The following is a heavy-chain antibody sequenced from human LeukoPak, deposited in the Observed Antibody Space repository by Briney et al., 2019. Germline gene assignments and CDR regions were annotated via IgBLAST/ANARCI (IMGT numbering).Heavy chain of an antibody. D-gene: IGHD3-9*01. Sequence: GGSLRLSCAASGFSLISYNMNWVRQAPGKGLEWVSSISSTSSYIYYADSVKGRFTISRDNAKNSLYLQMNSLRAEDTALYYCATAPYDILTGYSPYYFESWGQGTLVSVSS. CDR1: GFSLISYN. CDR2: ISSTSSYI. J-gene: IGHJ4*02. CDR3: ATAPYDILTGYSPYYFES. V-gene: IGHV3-21*06.